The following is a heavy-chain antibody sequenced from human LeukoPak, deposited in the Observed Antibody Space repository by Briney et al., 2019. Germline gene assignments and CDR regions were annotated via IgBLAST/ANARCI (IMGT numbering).Heavy chain of an antibody. J-gene: IGHJ5*02. CDR2: ISYEGGTQ. Sequence: GGSLRLSCAASGVTPSPYGMHWVRQAPGKGLEWVAVISYEGGTQHYADSVKGRFIISRDNPRNTLYLQVNILRTEDTAVYYCAKEGTPQVSTWYDLWGQGTQVIVSS. D-gene: IGHD3-10*01. CDR3: AKEGTPQVSTWYDL. V-gene: IGHV3-30*18. CDR1: GVTPSPYG.